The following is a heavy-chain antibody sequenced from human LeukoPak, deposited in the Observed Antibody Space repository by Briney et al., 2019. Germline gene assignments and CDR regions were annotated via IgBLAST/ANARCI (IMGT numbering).Heavy chain of an antibody. D-gene: IGHD4-17*01. J-gene: IGHJ5*02. CDR1: GFTFSSYA. CDR3: ARMIRDYGDSNWFDP. V-gene: IGHV3-23*01. CDR2: ISGSGGTT. Sequence: GGSLRLSCAASGFTFSSYAMSWVRQARGKGLEWVSAISGSGGTTYYANSVKGRFTFSRDNSKNTVYLQMNSLRDEDKAIYYCARMIRDYGDSNWFDPWGQGTLVTVSS.